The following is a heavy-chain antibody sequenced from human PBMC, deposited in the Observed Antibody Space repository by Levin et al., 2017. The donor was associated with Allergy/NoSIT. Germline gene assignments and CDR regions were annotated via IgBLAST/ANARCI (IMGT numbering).Heavy chain of an antibody. D-gene: IGHD1/OR15-1a*01. CDR1: GFTFSEYA. J-gene: IGHJ3*01. Sequence: GGSLRLSCAASGFTFSEYAMTWVRQAPGKGLEWVSVITGGGSDTYYGDSVKGRFTVSRDNSKNTLYFELNGLRADDTAVYYCAKKQGGTTGFSFDVWGQGTMVTVSS. V-gene: IGHV3-23*01. CDR2: ITGGGSDT. CDR3: AKKQGGTTGFSFDV.